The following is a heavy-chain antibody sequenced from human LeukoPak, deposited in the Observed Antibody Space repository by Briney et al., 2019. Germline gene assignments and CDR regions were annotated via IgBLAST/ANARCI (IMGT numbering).Heavy chain of an antibody. V-gene: IGHV3-30*02. CDR3: AKEDRTRTWEDYYYMDV. Sequence: GESLKISCAASGFTFSSYGMHWVRQAPGKGLEWVAFIRYDGSNKYYADSVKGRFTISRDNSKNTLYLQMNSLGAEETAVYYWAKEDRTRTWEDYYYMDVWGKGTTVTVSS. CDR2: IRYDGSNK. D-gene: IGHD1-26*01. J-gene: IGHJ6*03. CDR1: GFTFSSYG.